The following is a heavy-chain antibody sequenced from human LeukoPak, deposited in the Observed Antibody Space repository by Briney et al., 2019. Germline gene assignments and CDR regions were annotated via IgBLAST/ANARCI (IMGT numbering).Heavy chain of an antibody. CDR2: IYYSGST. CDR1: GGSISSYY. J-gene: IGHJ5*02. V-gene: IGHV4-59*12. CDR3: ARDLRLVIAAGWFDP. Sequence: SETLSLTCTVSGGSISSYYWSWIRQPPGKGLEWIAYIYYSGSTNYNPSLKSRVTISVDTSKNQFSLKLSSVTAADTAVYYCARDLRLVIAAGWFDPWGQGTLVTVSS. D-gene: IGHD2-21*01.